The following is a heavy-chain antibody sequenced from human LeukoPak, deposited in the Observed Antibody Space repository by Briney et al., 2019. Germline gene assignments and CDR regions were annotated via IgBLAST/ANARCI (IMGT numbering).Heavy chain of an antibody. D-gene: IGHD2-8*01. CDR3: ARDRLMVYAGPWFDP. Sequence: SETLSLTCTVSGGSISSYYWSWIRQPAGKGLEWIGRIYTSGSTNYNPSLESRVTMSVDTSKNQFSLKLSSVTAADTAVYYCARDRLMVYAGPWFDPWGQGTLVTVSS. V-gene: IGHV4-4*07. J-gene: IGHJ5*02. CDR2: IYTSGST. CDR1: GGSISSYY.